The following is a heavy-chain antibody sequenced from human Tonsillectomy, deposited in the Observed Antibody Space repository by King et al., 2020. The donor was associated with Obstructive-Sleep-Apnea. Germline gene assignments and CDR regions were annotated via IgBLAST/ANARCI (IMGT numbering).Heavy chain of an antibody. CDR3: AREGGYSYGYEIYAFDI. J-gene: IGHJ3*02. Sequence: QLVQSGGGVVQPGRSLRLSCAASGFTFSSYAVHWVRQAPGKGLEWVAVISYDGINKYYADSVKGRFTISRDNSKNTLYLQMNSLRADDTAVYYCAREGGYSYGYEIYAFDIWGQGTMVTVSS. D-gene: IGHD5-18*01. CDR2: ISYDGINK. CDR1: GFTFSSYA. V-gene: IGHV3-30-3*01.